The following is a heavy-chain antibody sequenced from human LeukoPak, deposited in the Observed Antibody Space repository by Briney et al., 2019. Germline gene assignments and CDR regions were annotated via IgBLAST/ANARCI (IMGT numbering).Heavy chain of an antibody. D-gene: IGHD2-2*01. J-gene: IGHJ4*02. V-gene: IGHV3-23*01. CDR2: ISGSGGST. CDR1: GFTFSSYA. CDR3: AKEETTNCSSTSCYFAY. Sequence: PGGSLRLSCAASGFTFSSYAMSWVRQAPGKGLEWVSAISGSGGSTYYADSVKGRFTISRDNSKNTLYLQMNSLRAEDMALYYCAKEETTNCSSTSCYFAYWGQGTLVTVSS.